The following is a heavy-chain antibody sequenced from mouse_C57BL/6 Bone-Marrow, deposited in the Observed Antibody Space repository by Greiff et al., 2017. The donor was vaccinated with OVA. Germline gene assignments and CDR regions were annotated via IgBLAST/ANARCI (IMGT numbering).Heavy chain of an antibody. Sequence: EVKLMESGGGLVQPGESLKLSCESNEYEFPSHDMSWVRKTPEKRLELVAAINSDGGSTYYPDTMERRFIISRDNTKKTLYLQMSSLRSEDTALDYCASYYSNYEWFAYWGQGTLVTVSA. CDR2: INSDGGST. J-gene: IGHJ3*01. CDR1: EYEFPSHD. D-gene: IGHD2-5*01. CDR3: ASYYSNYEWFAY. V-gene: IGHV5-2*01.